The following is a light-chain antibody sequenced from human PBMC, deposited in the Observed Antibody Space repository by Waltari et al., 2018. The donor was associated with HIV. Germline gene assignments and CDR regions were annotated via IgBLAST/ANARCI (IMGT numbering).Light chain of an antibody. V-gene: IGLV3-10*01. CDR1: ALPKKY. CDR2: EDS. CDR3: YSTDSSGNHRV. J-gene: IGLJ2*01. Sequence: SYELTPPPSVSVSPGQTARITCSGDALPKKYPYWYQQKSGQAPVLVIYEDSKRPSGIPERFSGSSSGTMATLTISGAQVEDEADYYCYSTDSSGNHRVFGGGTKLTVL.